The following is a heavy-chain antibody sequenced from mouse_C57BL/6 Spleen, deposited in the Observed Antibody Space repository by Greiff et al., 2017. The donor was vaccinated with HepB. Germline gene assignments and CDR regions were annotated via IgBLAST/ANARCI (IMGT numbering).Heavy chain of an antibody. CDR1: GYTFTSYW. J-gene: IGHJ4*01. Sequence: EVMLVESGTVLARPGASVKMSCKTSGYTFTSYWMHWVKQRPGQGLEWIGAIYPGNSDTSYNQKFKGKAKLTAVTSASTAYMELSSLTNEDSAVYYCTSGRSNYGDYYAMDYWGQGTSVTVSS. CDR2: IYPGNSDT. CDR3: TSGRSNYGDYYAMDY. D-gene: IGHD2-5*01. V-gene: IGHV1-5*01.